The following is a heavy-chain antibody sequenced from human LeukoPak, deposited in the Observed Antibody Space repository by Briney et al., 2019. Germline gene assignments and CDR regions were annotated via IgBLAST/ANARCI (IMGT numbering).Heavy chain of an antibody. D-gene: IGHD3-10*01. CDR2: INHSGST. CDR3: ARVPGGLLSSDYYFDY. V-gene: IGHV4-34*01. Sequence: PSETLSLTCAVYGGSFSGYYWSWIRQPPGKGLEWIGEINHSGSTNYNPSLKSRVTISVDTSKNQFSLKLSSVTAADTAVYYCARVPGGLLSSDYYFDYWGQGTLVTVSS. CDR1: GGSFSGYY. J-gene: IGHJ4*02.